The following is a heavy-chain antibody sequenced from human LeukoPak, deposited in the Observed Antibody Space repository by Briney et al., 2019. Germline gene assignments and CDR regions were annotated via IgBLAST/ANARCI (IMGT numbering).Heavy chain of an antibody. CDR2: IYTTGST. V-gene: IGHV4-4*07. CDR3: AREVGTIFGVVTRSYYYYGMDV. Sequence: SETLSLTRTVSGGSISSYYWSWIRQPAGKGLEWIGRIYTTGSTNYNPSLKSRVTMSVDTSKNQFSLKLSSVTAADTAVYYCAREVGTIFGVVTRSYYYYGMDVWGQGTTVTVSS. CDR1: GGSISSYY. J-gene: IGHJ6*02. D-gene: IGHD3-3*01.